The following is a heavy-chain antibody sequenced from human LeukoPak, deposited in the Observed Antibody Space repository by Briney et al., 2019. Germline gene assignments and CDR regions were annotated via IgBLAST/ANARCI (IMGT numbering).Heavy chain of an antibody. CDR1: GGSISSRSYY. Sequence: SETLSLTCTVSGGSISSRSYYWGWIRQPPGKGLVWIGKISDSGNSYYSPSLRSQVTISIDTSKNQFSLKLSSVTAADTAVYYCARHLSVVTASNWFDPWGQGTLVTVSS. CDR3: ARHLSVVTASNWFDP. CDR2: ISDSGNS. V-gene: IGHV4-39*01. J-gene: IGHJ5*02. D-gene: IGHD2-21*02.